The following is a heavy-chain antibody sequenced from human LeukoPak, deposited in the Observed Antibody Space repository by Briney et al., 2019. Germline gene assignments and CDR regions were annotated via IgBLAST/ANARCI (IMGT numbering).Heavy chain of an antibody. CDR1: GYTFTSYG. CDR2: ISAYNGNT. CDR3: ARDGCSSTSCSLSGYYGMDV. V-gene: IGHV1-18*01. D-gene: IGHD2-2*01. J-gene: IGHJ6*02. Sequence: ASVKVSCKASGYTFTSYGISWVRQAPGQGLERMGWISAYNGNTNYAQKLQGRVTMTTDTSTSTAYMELRSLRFDDTAVYYCARDGCSSTSCSLSGYYGMDVWGQGTTVTVSS.